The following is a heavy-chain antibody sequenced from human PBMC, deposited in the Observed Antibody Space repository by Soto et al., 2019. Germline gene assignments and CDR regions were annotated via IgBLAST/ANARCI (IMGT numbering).Heavy chain of an antibody. CDR2: IFHDGSNK. CDR3: ATLIPGYPRNSRSVTGGMDV. Sequence: QVQLVESGGGVVQPGRSLRLSCAASGFTFSNYGMHWVRRAPGKGLEWMAVIFHDGSNKYYADAVKGRFTISRDNSENTLYLQMNSLRTEDTAVYYCATLIPGYPRNSRSVTGGMDVWGQGTTVTVSS. J-gene: IGHJ6*02. D-gene: IGHD6-13*01. V-gene: IGHV3-30*03. CDR1: GFTFSNYG.